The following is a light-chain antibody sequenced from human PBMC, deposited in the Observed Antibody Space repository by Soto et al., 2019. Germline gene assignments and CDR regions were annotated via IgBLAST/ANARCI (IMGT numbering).Light chain of an antibody. CDR1: QTVSSSY. V-gene: IGKV3D-20*01. CDR3: QQYGDSPRGT. Sequence: EVVLTQSPATLSLSPGERATLSCGARQTVSSSYLAWYQQKPGLAPRLLIYDASTRATGIPDRFRGSGSGTDFTLTISRLEPDDVAVYYCQQYGDSPRGTFGGGTKVEIK. J-gene: IGKJ4*01. CDR2: DAS.